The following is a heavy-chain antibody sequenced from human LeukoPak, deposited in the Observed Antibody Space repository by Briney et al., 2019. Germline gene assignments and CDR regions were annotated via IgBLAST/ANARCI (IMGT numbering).Heavy chain of an antibody. CDR2: ISGSGGST. CDR3: AKSPASTVRGVLIYYYYGMDV. J-gene: IGHJ6*04. Sequence: GGSLRLSCAASGFTFSSYAMSWVRQAPGKGLEWVSAISGSGGSTYYADSVKGRFTISRDNSKNTLYLQMNSLRAEDTAVYYCAKSPASTVRGVLIYYYYGMDVWGKGTTVTVSS. CDR1: GFTFSSYA. V-gene: IGHV3-23*01. D-gene: IGHD3-10*01.